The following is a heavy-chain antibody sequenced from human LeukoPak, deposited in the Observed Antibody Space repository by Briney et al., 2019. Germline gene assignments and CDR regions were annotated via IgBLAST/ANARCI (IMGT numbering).Heavy chain of an antibody. V-gene: IGHV1-2*02. D-gene: IGHD1-26*01. CDR3: ARVSLQWELPLDY. Sequence: AASVKVSCKASGYTFTGYYMHWVRQAPGPPIEWMGWINPNSGGTNYAQKFQGRVTMTRDTSISTAYMELSRLISDDTAVYYCARVSLQWELPLDYWGQGTLVTVSS. CDR2: INPNSGGT. CDR1: GYTFTGYY. J-gene: IGHJ4*02.